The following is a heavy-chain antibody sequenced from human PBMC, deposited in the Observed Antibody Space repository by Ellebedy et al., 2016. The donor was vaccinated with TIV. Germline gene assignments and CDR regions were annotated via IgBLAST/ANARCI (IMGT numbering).Heavy chain of an antibody. J-gene: IGHJ4*02. V-gene: IGHV1-2*02. Sequence: AASVKVSCKASGYTFTAYYMHWVRQAPGQGLEWMGRINPDRGDTDYAQRFQDRVTMTRDKSISTAYMELSRLTSDDTAVYYCARGLGWLQRDSDYWGQGTLVTVSS. D-gene: IGHD5-24*01. CDR2: INPDRGDT. CDR1: GYTFTAYY. CDR3: ARGLGWLQRDSDY.